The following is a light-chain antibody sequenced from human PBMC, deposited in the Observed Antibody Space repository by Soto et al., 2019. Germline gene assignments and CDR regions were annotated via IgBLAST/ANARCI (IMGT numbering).Light chain of an antibody. CDR3: QQYDSSPIT. CDR2: GAS. V-gene: IGKV3-20*01. CDR1: QSVSSSY. J-gene: IGKJ5*01. Sequence: EIELTQSPGTLSLSPGERATLSCRASQSVSSSYLAWDQQKPGQAPSLLIYGASRRATGIPDRFSGRGSGTDFTLTISRLEPEDVAVYYCQQYDSSPITFGQGTRLEIK.